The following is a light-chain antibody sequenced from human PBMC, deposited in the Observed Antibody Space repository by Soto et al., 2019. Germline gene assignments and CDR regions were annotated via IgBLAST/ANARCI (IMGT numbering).Light chain of an antibody. Sequence: EIVLTQSPGTLSLSPGERATLSCRASQSVSSSYLAWYQQKPGQAPRLLIYGASSRATGIPDRFSGSGSGTDFTLTISRLEPEDFAVYYCQHYGISALFGPGTKVDIK. V-gene: IGKV3-20*01. J-gene: IGKJ3*01. CDR1: QSVSSSY. CDR3: QHYGISAL. CDR2: GAS.